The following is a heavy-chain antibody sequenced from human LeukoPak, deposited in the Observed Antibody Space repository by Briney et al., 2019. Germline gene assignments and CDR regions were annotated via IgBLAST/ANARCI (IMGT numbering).Heavy chain of an antibody. Sequence: SETLSLTCTVSGGSISSYYWSWIRQPPGKGLEYIGYIYYSGSTNYNPSLKSRVTISVDTSKNQFSLKLSSVTAADTAVYYCASTGLYDSSGYYYDYWGQGTLVTVSS. V-gene: IGHV4-59*12. CDR1: GGSISSYY. CDR2: IYYSGST. J-gene: IGHJ4*02. CDR3: ASTGLYDSSGYYYDY. D-gene: IGHD3-22*01.